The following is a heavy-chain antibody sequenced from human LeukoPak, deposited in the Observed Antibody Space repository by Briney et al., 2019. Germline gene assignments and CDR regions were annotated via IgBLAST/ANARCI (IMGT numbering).Heavy chain of an antibody. CDR1: GFTFSGYT. V-gene: IGHV3-48*01. CDR2: IGIDSGNT. CDR3: ARDYKYAFDN. D-gene: IGHD5-24*01. Sequence: GGSLRLSCEASGFTFSGYTMNWVRQAPGKGLEWISYIGIDSGNTNYADSVKGRFTISGDKAKNSLYLQMNSLRVEDTAVYYCARDYKYAFDNWGQGTLVTVSS. J-gene: IGHJ4*02.